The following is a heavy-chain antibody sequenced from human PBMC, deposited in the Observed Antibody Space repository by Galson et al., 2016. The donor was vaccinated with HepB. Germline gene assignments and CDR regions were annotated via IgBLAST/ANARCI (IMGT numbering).Heavy chain of an antibody. CDR2: INAGNGNT. CDR3: ARRYCSSTSCSTWDYYYGMDA. V-gene: IGHV1-3*01. J-gene: IGHJ6*02. Sequence: SVKVSCKASGYTFSSYAMYWVRQAPGQRLEWMGWINAGNGNTKYSQKFQGRVTITRDTSASTAYMELSSLRSEDTAVYYCARRYCSSTSCSTWDYYYGMDAWGQGTTVTVSS. CDR1: GYTFSSYA. D-gene: IGHD2-2*01.